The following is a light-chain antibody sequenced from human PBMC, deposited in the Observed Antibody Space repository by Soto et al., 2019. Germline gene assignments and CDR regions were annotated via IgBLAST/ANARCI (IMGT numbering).Light chain of an antibody. CDR3: QQYNNWPRT. Sequence: EIVLTQSPDTLSLSPGERATLSCRASLSVVSNFLAWYQQKPGQAPRLLIYGASTRATGIPAKFSGSGSGTEFTLIISSLQSEDFAVYYCQQYNNWPRTFGQGTKVDI. CDR1: LSVVSN. V-gene: IGKV3-15*01. CDR2: GAS. J-gene: IGKJ1*01.